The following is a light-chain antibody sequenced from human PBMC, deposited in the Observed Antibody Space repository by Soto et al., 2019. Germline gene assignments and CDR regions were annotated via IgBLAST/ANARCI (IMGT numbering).Light chain of an antibody. J-gene: IGKJ5*01. CDR2: NAV. CDR3: QQYKSWWPIT. V-gene: IGKV3-15*01. Sequence: EIVLTQSPATLSVSPGERATLSCRASQNIDNKLVWYQKKPGQAPSLLLSNAVTRAPGIPARFSGSGFGTEFTPTISSLQPEDFAIYYCQQYKSWWPITFGQGTRLEI. CDR1: QNIDNK.